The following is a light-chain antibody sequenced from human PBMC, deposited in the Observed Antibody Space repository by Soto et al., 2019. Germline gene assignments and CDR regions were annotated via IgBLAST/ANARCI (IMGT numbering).Light chain of an antibody. CDR1: QYISNH. J-gene: IGKJ1*01. Sequence: MTQSPSSLSASVGDRVTITCRASQYISNHLNWYQQKLGKAPKLLIYAASSLQSGVPSRFSGSGSGTDFSLTIINRQPEEYAANYCQQKDCTYPRTFGQGTKVDIK. CDR3: QQKDCTYPRT. V-gene: IGKV1-39*01. CDR2: AAS.